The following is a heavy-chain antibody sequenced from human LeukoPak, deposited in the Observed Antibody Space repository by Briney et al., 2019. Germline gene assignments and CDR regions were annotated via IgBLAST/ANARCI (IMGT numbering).Heavy chain of an antibody. CDR2: IYYSGST. J-gene: IGHJ4*02. Sequence: SETLSLTCTVSGGSISSYYWSWIRQPPGKGLEWIGYIYYSGSTNYNPSLKSRVTISVDTSKNQFSLKLSSVTAADTAVYYCARDPRKGYYGSGNEGYWGQGTLVTVSS. D-gene: IGHD3-10*01. CDR1: GGSISSYY. V-gene: IGHV4-59*12. CDR3: ARDPRKGYYGSGNEGY.